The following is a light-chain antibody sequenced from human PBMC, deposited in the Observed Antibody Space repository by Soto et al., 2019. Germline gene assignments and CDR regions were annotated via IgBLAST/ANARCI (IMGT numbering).Light chain of an antibody. J-gene: IGKJ4*01. CDR1: RGGSAY. V-gene: IGKV3-20*01. Sequence: IVLTQSPGTLSLSPGERATLSCRASRGGSAYVAWYQQKRGQAPRLLIYGATTRATGIPDRFSGSRSGTDFTLTITRLEPEDFAVYYCQYYGYSQVSFGGGTKVEIK. CDR2: GAT. CDR3: QYYGYSQVS.